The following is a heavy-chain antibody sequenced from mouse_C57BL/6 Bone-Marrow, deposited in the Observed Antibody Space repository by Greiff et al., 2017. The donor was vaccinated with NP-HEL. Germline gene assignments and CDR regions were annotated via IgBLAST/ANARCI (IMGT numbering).Heavy chain of an antibody. D-gene: IGHD6-1*01. CDR3: ARGCLYYFDY. CDR1: GYTFTSYT. V-gene: IGHV1-4*01. Sequence: VQLQESGAELARPGASVKMSCKASGYTFTSYTMHWVKQRPGQGLEWIGYINPSSGYTKYNQKFKDKATLTADKSSSTAYMQLSSLTSEDSAVYYCARGCLYYFDYWGQGTTLTVSS. J-gene: IGHJ2*01. CDR2: INPSSGYT.